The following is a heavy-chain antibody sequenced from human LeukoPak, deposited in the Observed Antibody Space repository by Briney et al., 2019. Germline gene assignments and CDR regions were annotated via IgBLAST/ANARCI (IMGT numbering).Heavy chain of an antibody. J-gene: IGHJ4*02. CDR1: GYTFTDDY. CDR3: AREYSSSCPDY. D-gene: IGHD6-13*01. CDR2: INPNSGGT. V-gene: IGHV1-2*02. Sequence: ASVKVSCKASGYTFTDDYVHWVRQAPGQGLEWMGWINPNSGGTNYAQKFQGRVTMTRDTSISTAYMELSRLRSDDTAVYYCAREYSSSCPDYWGQGTLVTVSS.